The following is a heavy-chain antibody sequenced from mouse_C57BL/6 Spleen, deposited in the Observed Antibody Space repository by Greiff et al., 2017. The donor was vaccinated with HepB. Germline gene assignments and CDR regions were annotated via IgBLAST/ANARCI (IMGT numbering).Heavy chain of an antibody. CDR1: GYAFSSSW. CDR2: IYPGDGDT. J-gene: IGHJ2*01. V-gene: IGHV1-82*01. CDR3: ARHYYGRGD. D-gene: IGHD1-1*01. Sequence: QVQLQQSGPELVKPGASVKISCKASGYAFSSSWMNWVKPRPGQGLEWIGRIYPGDGDTNYNGKFKGTATLTADKSSSTAYMQLSSLTSEDSAVYYCARHYYGRGDWGQGTTLTVSS.